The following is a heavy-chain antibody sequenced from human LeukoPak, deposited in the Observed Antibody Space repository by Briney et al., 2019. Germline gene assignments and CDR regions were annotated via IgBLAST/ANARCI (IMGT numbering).Heavy chain of an antibody. D-gene: IGHD3-3*01. CDR2: ISAYNGNT. V-gene: IGHV1-18*01. J-gene: IGHJ4*02. CDR3: ARAVLRFLEWPIYFDY. CDR1: GYTFTSYG. Sequence: ASVKVSCKASGYTFTSYGISWVRQAPGQGLEWMGWISAYNGNTNYAQKLQGRVTMTTDTSTSTAYMELRSLRSDDTAVYYCARAVLRFLEWPIYFDYWGQGTLVTVSS.